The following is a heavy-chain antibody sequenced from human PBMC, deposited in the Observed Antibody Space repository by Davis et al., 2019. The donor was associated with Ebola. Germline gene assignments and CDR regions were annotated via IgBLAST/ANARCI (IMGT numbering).Heavy chain of an antibody. CDR1: GYSFTSYW. Sequence: GESLKISCKGSGYSFTSYWISWVRQMPGKGLEWMGRIDPSDSYTNYSPSFQGQATISADKSISTAYLRWSSLKASDTATYYCARHRTYSSSWSGEYYYYYGMDVWGQGTTVTVSS. V-gene: IGHV5-10-1*04. CDR3: ARHRTYSSSWSGEYYYYYGMDV. J-gene: IGHJ6*02. CDR2: IDPSDSYT. D-gene: IGHD6-13*01.